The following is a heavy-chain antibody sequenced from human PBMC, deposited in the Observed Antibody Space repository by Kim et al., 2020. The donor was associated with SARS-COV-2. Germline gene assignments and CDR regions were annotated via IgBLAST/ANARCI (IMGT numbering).Heavy chain of an antibody. CDR2: INHSGST. CDR3: ARRMGVRRRGGFDP. V-gene: IGHV4-34*01. Sequence: SETLSLTCAVYGGSFSGYYWSWIRQPPGKGLEWIGEINHSGSTNYNPSLKSRVTISVDTSKNQFSLKLSSVTAADTAVYYCARRMGVRRRGGFDPWCQGT. CDR1: GGSFSGYY. D-gene: IGHD3-16*01. J-gene: IGHJ5*02.